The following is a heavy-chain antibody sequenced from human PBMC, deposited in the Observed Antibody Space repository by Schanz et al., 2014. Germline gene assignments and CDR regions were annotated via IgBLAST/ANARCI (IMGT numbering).Heavy chain of an antibody. CDR1: GFTFTNYA. CDR2: IGSSSSRI. D-gene: IGHD1-20*01. V-gene: IGHV3-48*01. Sequence: EVQLLESGGGLVQPGGSLKLSCAASGFTFTNYAMSWVRQAPGKGLEWVSYIGSSSSRIDHADSVKGRFTISRDNAKNSLYLQMNSLRAEDTAVYYCVNNWNLDYWGQGTLVTVSS. J-gene: IGHJ4*02. CDR3: VNNWNLDY.